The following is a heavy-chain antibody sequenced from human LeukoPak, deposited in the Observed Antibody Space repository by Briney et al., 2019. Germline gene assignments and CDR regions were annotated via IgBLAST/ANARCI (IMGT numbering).Heavy chain of an antibody. CDR1: GFTFSSYW. D-gene: IGHD6-13*01. V-gene: IGHV3-74*01. CDR3: ARAAAGTRNAFDI. J-gene: IGHJ3*02. CDR2: LNSDESST. Sequence: PGGSLRLSCAAPGFTFSSYWMHWVRQAPGKGLVWVSRLNSDESSTNYADSVKGRFTISRDKAKKTLYLQMSSLGAEDTALYYCARAAAGTRNAFDIWGPGTMVSVSA.